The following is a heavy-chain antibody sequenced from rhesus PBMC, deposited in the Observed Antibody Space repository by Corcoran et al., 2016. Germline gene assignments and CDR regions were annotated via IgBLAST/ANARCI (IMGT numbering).Heavy chain of an antibody. D-gene: IGHD3-34*01. CDR3: TRDGVLGRFDY. V-gene: IGHV3-100*02. Sequence: DVQLVESGGGLVKPGGSLRLSCVASGFTFSSYEMHWVRLAPGKGLEWVSVISESGGTIYYADSVKCRFTISRDNAKNSLFLQMNSLRAEDTAVYYCTRDGVLGRFDYWGQGVLVTVSS. CDR2: ISESGGTI. J-gene: IGHJ4*01. CDR1: GFTFSSYE.